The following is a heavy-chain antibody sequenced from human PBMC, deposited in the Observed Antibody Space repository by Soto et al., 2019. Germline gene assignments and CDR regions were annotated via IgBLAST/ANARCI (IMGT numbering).Heavy chain of an antibody. CDR1: GFSFSSYA. V-gene: IGHV3-23*01. CDR2: ISGSGSIT. CDR3: AKDIRGLRGAYYFDN. J-gene: IGHJ4*02. D-gene: IGHD3-10*01. Sequence: EVQLLESGGGLVQPGGSLRLPCAASGFSFSSYAMTWVRQAPGEGLEWVSAISGSGSITYYADSVKGRFTISRDNSKNTLDLQMNSLRAEDTAVYYCAKDIRGLRGAYYFDNWGQGILVTVSS.